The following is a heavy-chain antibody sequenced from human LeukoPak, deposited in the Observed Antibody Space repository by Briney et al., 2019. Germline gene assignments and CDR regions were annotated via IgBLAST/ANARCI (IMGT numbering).Heavy chain of an antibody. J-gene: IGHJ5*02. CDR3: AKDGCSSTSCYYDWFDP. V-gene: IGHV3-23*01. D-gene: IGHD2-2*01. Sequence: PGRSLRLSCAASGFTFSSYAMSWVRQAPGKGLEWVSAISGSGGSTYYADSVKGRFTISRDNSKNTLYLQMNSLRAEDTAVYYCAKDGCSSTSCYYDWFDPWGQGTLVTVSS. CDR1: GFTFSSYA. CDR2: ISGSGGST.